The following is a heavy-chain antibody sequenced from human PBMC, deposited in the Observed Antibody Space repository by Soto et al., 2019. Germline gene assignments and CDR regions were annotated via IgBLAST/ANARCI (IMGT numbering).Heavy chain of an antibody. D-gene: IGHD5-12*01. Sequence: GGSLRLSCAASVFRFSDYWMHWVRQAPGKGLEWVANINEDGSVRSYVDSAKGRFTISRDNTENSLYLQMNSLRVEDTAVYFCARDVGGSSTFWGQGVLVTVSS. J-gene: IGHJ4*02. V-gene: IGHV3-7*01. CDR3: ARDVGGSSTF. CDR1: VFRFSDYW. CDR2: INEDGSVR.